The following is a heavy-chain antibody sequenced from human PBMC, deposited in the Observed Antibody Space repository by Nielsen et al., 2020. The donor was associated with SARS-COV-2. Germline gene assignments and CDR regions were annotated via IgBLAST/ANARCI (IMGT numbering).Heavy chain of an antibody. D-gene: IGHD2-2*01. CDR2: IYYSGST. Sequence: SETLSLTCTVSGGSISSYYWSWIRQPPGKGLEWIGYIYYSGSTYYNPSLKSRVTISVDTSKNQFSLKLSSVTAADTAVYYCARVKRYCSSTSCYLGYYYYMDVWGKGTTVTVSS. CDR1: GGSISSYY. CDR3: ARVKRYCSSTSCYLGYYYYMDV. V-gene: IGHV4-59*12. J-gene: IGHJ6*03.